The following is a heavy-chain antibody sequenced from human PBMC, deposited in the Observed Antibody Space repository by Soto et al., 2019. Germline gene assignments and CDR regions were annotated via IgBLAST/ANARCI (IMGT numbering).Heavy chain of an antibody. D-gene: IGHD6-19*01. V-gene: IGHV4-39*01. CDR2: IYYSGST. CDR1: GGSISSSSYY. CDR3: ASYKSSGWYSSRRTVEYYFDY. Sequence: SETLSLTCTVSGGSISSSSYYWGWIRQPPGKGLEWIGSIYYSGSTYYNPSLKSRVTISVDTSKNQFSLKLSSVTAADTAVYYCASYKSSGWYSSRRTVEYYFDYWGQGTLVTVSS. J-gene: IGHJ4*02.